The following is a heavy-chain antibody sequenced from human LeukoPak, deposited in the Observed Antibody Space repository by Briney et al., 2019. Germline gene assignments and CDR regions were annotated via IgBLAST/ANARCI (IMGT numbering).Heavy chain of an antibody. CDR2: INHSGST. CDR1: GGSFSGYY. J-gene: IGHJ4*02. Sequence: PSETLSLTCAVYGGSFSGYYWSWIRQPPGKGLEWIGEINHSGSTNYNPSLKSRVTISVDTSKNQFSLKLSSVTAADTAAYYCARDLGSYYDSSGYYGPGYFDYWGQGTLVTVSS. CDR3: ARDLGSYYDSSGYYGPGYFDY. D-gene: IGHD3-22*01. V-gene: IGHV4-34*01.